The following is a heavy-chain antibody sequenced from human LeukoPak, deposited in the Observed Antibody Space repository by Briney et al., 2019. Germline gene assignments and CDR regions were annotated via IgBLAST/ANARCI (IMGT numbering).Heavy chain of an antibody. J-gene: IGHJ4*02. CDR3: ASRAHFWSGPGG. D-gene: IGHD3-3*02. CDR1: GFSFSGYG. V-gene: IGHV3-30*02. Sequence: GGSLRLSCAASGFSFSGYGMHWVRQAPGKGLEWVAFIRYDGSNEYYADSVRGRFTISRDNAKNSLYLLMNSLRAEDTAVYYCASRAHFWSGPGGWGQGTLVTVSS. CDR2: IRYDGSNE.